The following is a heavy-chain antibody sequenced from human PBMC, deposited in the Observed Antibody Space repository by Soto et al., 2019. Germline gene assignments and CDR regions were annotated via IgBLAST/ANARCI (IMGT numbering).Heavy chain of an antibody. CDR3: ARGPPRYDVWSGYPTRGIWFDP. CDR2: IWYDGSNK. V-gene: IGHV3-33*01. Sequence: QVQLVESGGGVVQPGRSLRLSCAASGFTFSSYGMHWVRQAPGKGLEWVAVIWYDGSNKYYADSVKGRFTISRDNSKNTLNLQMTSLRAEDTAVYYCARGPPRYDVWSGYPTRGIWFDPWGQGTLVTVSS. CDR1: GFTFSSYG. D-gene: IGHD3-3*01. J-gene: IGHJ5*02.